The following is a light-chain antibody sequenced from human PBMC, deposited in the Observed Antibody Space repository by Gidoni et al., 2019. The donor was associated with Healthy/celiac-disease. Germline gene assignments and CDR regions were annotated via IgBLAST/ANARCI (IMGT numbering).Light chain of an antibody. Sequence: DIVLTQSPATLSLSPGESATLSCRASESVSSNLAWYQQKPRQAPRLLIYDASNRATGIPTRFSGSGSGTDFTLTISSLEPEYLAFYDCQRRRNWPRSSLTFGGGTKVEIK. V-gene: IGKV3-11*01. CDR3: QRRRNWPRSSLT. J-gene: IGKJ4*01. CDR1: ESVSSN. CDR2: DAS.